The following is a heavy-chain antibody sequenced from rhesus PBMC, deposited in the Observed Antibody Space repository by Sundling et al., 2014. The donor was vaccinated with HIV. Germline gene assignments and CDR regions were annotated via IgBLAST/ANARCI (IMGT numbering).Heavy chain of an antibody. CDR2: IFGSGSSV. J-gene: IGHJ3*01. V-gene: IGHV4-169*01. D-gene: IGHD6-31*01. CDR1: GGSIRSSY. CDR3: ARIYSGFSFDAFDF. Sequence: QLQESGPGLVKPSETLSVTCAVSGGSIRSSYWSWIRQAPGKGLEWVGYIFGSGSSVKNNPSLKSRVTLSVDTTENRLSLSLNSVTAADTAVYYCARIYSGFSFDAFDFWGQGLRVTVSS.